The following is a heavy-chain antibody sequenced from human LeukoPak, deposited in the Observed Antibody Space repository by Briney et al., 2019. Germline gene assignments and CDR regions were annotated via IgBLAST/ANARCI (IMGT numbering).Heavy chain of an antibody. V-gene: IGHV3-7*01. CDR1: GFDFRNYY. CDR3: TRDEGATVATYRFDF. Sequence: GGSLRLSCEAFGFDFRNYYMSWVRQAPGKGLEWLANIKYDGTYTNYKDSVKGRLTLSRDNAKNSVYLQMNSLRAEDTAVYYCTRDEGATVATYRFDFWGRGTLVTVSS. J-gene: IGHJ4*02. D-gene: IGHD4-23*01. CDR2: IKYDGTYT.